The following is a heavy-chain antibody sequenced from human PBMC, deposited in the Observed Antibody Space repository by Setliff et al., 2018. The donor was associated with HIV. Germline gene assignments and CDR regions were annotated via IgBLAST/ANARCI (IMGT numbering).Heavy chain of an antibody. CDR1: GGSISSSSYY. D-gene: IGHD6-19*01. Sequence: PSETLSLTCTVSGGSISSSSYYWGWIRQPPGKGLEWIGSIYYNGNTYYNPSLKSRVTISVDTSKNQFSLKMSSVTAADTAVYYCARTIQPSSSPFDFWGQGILVTVSS. CDR2: IYYNGNT. V-gene: IGHV4-39*07. J-gene: IGHJ4*02. CDR3: ARTIQPSSSPFDF.